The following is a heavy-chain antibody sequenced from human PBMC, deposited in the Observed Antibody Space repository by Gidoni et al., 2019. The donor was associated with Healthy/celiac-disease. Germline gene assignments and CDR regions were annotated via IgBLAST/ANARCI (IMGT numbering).Heavy chain of an antibody. J-gene: IGHJ5*02. D-gene: IGHD3-10*01. CDR1: GYTLTELS. V-gene: IGHV1-24*01. CDR2: FASEDGET. CDR3: ATPWGVRGINWFDP. Sequence: QVQLVQSGAEVKKPGASVKVSCKVSGYTLTELSMHWVRQAPGKGLEWMGVFASEDGETIYEQKCQGRVTMTEDTSTDTAYMELSSLRSEDTAVYYCATPWGVRGINWFDPWGQGTLVTVSS.